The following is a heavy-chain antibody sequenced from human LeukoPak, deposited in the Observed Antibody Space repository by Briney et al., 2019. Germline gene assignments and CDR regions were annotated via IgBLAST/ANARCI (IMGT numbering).Heavy chain of an antibody. CDR3: ARGSSSPGLPDAV. V-gene: IGHV1-69*05. D-gene: IGHD6-6*01. CDR1: GGTFSSYA. Sequence: SVKVSCKASGGTFSSYAISWVRQAPGQGLEWMGRIIPIFGTANYAQKFQDRVTITTDESTSTAYMELSSLRSEDTAVYYCARGSSSPGLPDAVWGKGTTVTVSS. CDR2: IIPIFGTA. J-gene: IGHJ6*04.